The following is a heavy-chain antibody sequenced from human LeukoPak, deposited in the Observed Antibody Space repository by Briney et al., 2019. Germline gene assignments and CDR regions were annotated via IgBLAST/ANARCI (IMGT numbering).Heavy chain of an antibody. CDR1: GFTFSSYS. D-gene: IGHD6-13*01. Sequence: GGSLRLSCAASGFTFSSYSMNWVRQAPGKGLEWDVSISTSSSYIYYADSLKGRFTISRDNAKNSMYLQMNSLRTEDTAVYYCARVKDHRGIAVAGSDYWGQGTLVTVSS. CDR3: ARVKDHRGIAVAGSDY. CDR2: ISTSSSYI. V-gene: IGHV3-21*01. J-gene: IGHJ4*02.